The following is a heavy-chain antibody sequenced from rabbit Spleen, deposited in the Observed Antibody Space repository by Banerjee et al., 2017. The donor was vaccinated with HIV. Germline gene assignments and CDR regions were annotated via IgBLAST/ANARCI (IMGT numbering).Heavy chain of an antibody. CDR3: ARDLVGVIGWNFYL. CDR2: IYGGSSGST. J-gene: IGHJ4*01. CDR1: GFSFSSSYW. V-gene: IGHV1S45*01. D-gene: IGHD1-1*01. Sequence: QEQLEESGGDLVKPEGSLTLTCTASGFSFSSSYWICWVRQAPGKGLEWIACIYGGSSGSTYYARWAKGRFTISKASSTTVTLQMTSLTAADTATYFCARDLVGVIGWNFYLWGQGTLVTVS.